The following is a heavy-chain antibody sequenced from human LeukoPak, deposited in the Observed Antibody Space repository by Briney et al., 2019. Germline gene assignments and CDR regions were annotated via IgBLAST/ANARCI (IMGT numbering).Heavy chain of an antibody. CDR3: ASLRMDIVVVPAADNWFDP. CDR2: IIPIFGTA. V-gene: IGHV1-69*01. Sequence: SVKVSCKASGGTFSSYAISWVQQAPGQGLEWMGGIIPIFGTANYAQKFQGRVTITADESTSTAYMELSSLRSEDTAVYYCASLRMDIVVVPAADNWFDPWGQGTLVTVSS. CDR1: GGTFSSYA. D-gene: IGHD2-2*03. J-gene: IGHJ5*02.